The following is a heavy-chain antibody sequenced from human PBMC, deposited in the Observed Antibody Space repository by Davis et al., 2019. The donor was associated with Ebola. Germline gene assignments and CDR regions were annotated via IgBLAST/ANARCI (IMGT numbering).Heavy chain of an antibody. J-gene: IGHJ4*02. CDR2: INPNSGGT. Sequence: ASVKVSCKASGYTFTGYYMHWVRQAPGQGLEWMGWINPNSGGTNYAQKLQGRVTMTTDTSTSTAYMELRSLRSDDTAVYYCARGRPFGRPHSSGWSDYWGQGTLVTVSS. CDR1: GYTFTGYY. D-gene: IGHD6-19*01. V-gene: IGHV1-2*02. CDR3: ARGRPFGRPHSSGWSDY.